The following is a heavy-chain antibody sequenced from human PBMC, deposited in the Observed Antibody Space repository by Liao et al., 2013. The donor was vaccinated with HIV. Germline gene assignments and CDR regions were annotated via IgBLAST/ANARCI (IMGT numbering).Heavy chain of an antibody. D-gene: IGHD1-20*01. CDR1: GGSISSGSYY. CDR2: IYTSGST. V-gene: IGHV4-61*02. CDR3: ATSLTGRGWFDP. J-gene: IGHJ5*02. Sequence: QVQLQESGPGLVKPSQTLSLTCTVSGGSISSGSYYWSWIRQPAGKGLEWIGRIYTSGSTNYNPSLKSRVTISVDTSKNQFSLKLSSVTAADTAVYYCATSLTGRGWFDPWGQGTLVTVSS.